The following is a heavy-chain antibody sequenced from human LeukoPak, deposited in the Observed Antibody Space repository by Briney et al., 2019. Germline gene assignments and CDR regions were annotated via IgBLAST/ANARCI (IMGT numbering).Heavy chain of an antibody. CDR2: INHSGST. J-gene: IGHJ4*02. V-gene: IGHV4-34*01. CDR1: GGSFRGYY. Sequence: PSETLSLTCAVYGGSFRGYYWSGVRQPPGKGLEWIGEINHSGSTNYNPSLNSRLTISVDTSKHQFSLKLSSVTAADTAVYYCARGYSPDYWGQGTLVTVSS. CDR3: ARGYSPDY. D-gene: IGHD6-13*01.